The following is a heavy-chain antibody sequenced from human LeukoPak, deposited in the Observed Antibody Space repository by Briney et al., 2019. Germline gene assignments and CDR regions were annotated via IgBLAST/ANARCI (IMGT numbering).Heavy chain of an antibody. CDR2: IYPGDPNT. CDR3: ARRPGDGYSKDAFDI. J-gene: IGHJ3*02. CDR1: GYSFTSYW. Sequence: GGSLKISCKGSGYSFTSYWIGWVRQMPGKGLECMGIIYPGDPNTRYSPSFKGQVTISVDKSNITAYLQWSSLKASDTAMYYCARRPGDGYSKDAFDIWGQGTMVTVSS. V-gene: IGHV5-51*01. D-gene: IGHD5-24*01.